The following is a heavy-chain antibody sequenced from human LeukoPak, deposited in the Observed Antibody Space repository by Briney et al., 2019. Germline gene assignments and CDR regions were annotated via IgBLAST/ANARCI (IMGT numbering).Heavy chain of an antibody. CDR1: GFTFSSYG. J-gene: IGHJ4*02. CDR3: ARSHTPKVPSLFDY. V-gene: IGHV3-30*03. D-gene: IGHD3-10*01. Sequence: PGGSLRLSCVVSGFTFSSYGMHWVRQAPGKGLEWVAVISYDGSNKYYADSVKGRFTISRDNSKNTLYLQMNSLRAEDTAVYYCARSHTPKVPSLFDYWGQGTLVTVSS. CDR2: ISYDGSNK.